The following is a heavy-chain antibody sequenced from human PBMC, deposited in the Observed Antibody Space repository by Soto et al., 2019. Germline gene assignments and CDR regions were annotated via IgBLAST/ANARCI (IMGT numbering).Heavy chain of an antibody. CDR3: ARDKPQQIVGYNYYYGLDV. J-gene: IGHJ6*02. Sequence: QGQLVQYGGEVKKPGASVKVSCKASGYTFTSNGISWVRQAPGQGLEWMGWISGYNGDTDYAQKFQGRVTMTTDTSTSTAYMEVRSLRPDDTAVYYCARDKPQQIVGYNYYYGLDVWGQGTTVTVSS. CDR1: GYTFTSNG. V-gene: IGHV1-18*04. D-gene: IGHD6-6*01. CDR2: ISGYNGDT.